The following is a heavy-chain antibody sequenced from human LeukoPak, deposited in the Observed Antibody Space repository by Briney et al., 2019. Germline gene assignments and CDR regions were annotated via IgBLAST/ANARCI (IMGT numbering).Heavy chain of an antibody. D-gene: IGHD6-13*01. Sequence: MASETLSLTCAVYGGSFSGYYWSWFRQPPGKGLEWIGEINHSGSTNYNPSLKSRVTISVDTSKNQFSLKLSSVTAADTAVYYCELAAAGTTSYYYYMDVWGKGTTVTVSS. J-gene: IGHJ6*03. CDR3: ELAAAGTTSYYYYMDV. CDR2: INHSGST. V-gene: IGHV4-34*01. CDR1: GGSFSGYY.